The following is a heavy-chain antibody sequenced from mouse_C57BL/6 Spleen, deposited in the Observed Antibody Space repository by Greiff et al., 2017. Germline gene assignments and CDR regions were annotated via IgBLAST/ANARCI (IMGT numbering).Heavy chain of an antibody. J-gene: IGHJ3*01. CDR1: GYTFTDYY. D-gene: IGHD1-1*01. CDR3: ARGPLYYYGSP. CDR2: INPNNGGT. Sequence: EVQLQQSGPELVKPGASVKISCKASGYTFTDYYMNWVKQSHGKSLEWIGDINPNNGGTSYNQKFKGKATLTVDKSSSTAYMELRSLTSEDSAVYYCARGPLYYYGSPWGQGTLVTVSA. V-gene: IGHV1-26*01.